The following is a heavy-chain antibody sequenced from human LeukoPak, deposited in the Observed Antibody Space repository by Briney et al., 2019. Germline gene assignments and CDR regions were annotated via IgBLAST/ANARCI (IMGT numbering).Heavy chain of an antibody. CDR1: GGSISSSSYY. D-gene: IGHD6-19*01. V-gene: IGHV4-39*07. J-gene: IGHJ3*02. CDR3: ASSVAGAFDI. CDR2: IYYSGST. Sequence: SETLSLTCTVSGGSISSSSYYWGWIRQLPGKGLEWIGSIYYSGSTYYNPSLKSRVTISVDTSKNQFSLKLSSVTAADTAVYYCASSVAGAFDIWGQGTMVTVSS.